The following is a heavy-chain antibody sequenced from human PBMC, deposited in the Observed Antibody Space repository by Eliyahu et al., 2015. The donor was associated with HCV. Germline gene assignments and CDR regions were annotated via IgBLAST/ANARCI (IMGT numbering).Heavy chain of an antibody. Sequence: EVQLVESGGGLVKPGGSXRLSCAASGFTFSXXSMNWVRQAPGKGLEWVSSISSSSSYIYYADSVKGRFTISRDNAKNSLYLQMNSLRAEDTAVYYCARVRIAARPIGAFDIWGQGTMVTVSS. CDR2: ISSSSSYI. CDR1: GFTFSXXS. D-gene: IGHD6-6*01. J-gene: IGHJ3*02. V-gene: IGHV3-21*01. CDR3: ARVRIAARPIGAFDI.